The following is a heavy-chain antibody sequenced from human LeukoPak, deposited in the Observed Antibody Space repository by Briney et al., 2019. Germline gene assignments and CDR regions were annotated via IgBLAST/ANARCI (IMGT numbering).Heavy chain of an antibody. V-gene: IGHV3-30*18. CDR3: AKTRGALWELLAPFDY. CDR2: ISYDGSNK. Sequence: GRSLRLSCAASGFTFSSYGMHWVRQAPGKGLEWVAVISYDGSNKHYADSVKGRFTISRDNSRNTLYLQMNSLRAEDTAVYYCAKTRGALWELLAPFDYWGQGTLVTVSS. CDR1: GFTFSSYG. J-gene: IGHJ4*02. D-gene: IGHD1-26*01.